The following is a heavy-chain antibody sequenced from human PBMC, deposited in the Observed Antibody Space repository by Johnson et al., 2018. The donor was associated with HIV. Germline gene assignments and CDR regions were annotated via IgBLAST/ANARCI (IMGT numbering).Heavy chain of an antibody. CDR3: ARERIAAAGLDAFDI. V-gene: IGHV3-7*01. D-gene: IGHD6-13*01. CDR1: GFSVSSYW. Sequence: VESGGNLVQPGGSLRLSCVASGFSVSSYWMSWVRQAPGKGLEWVANIKQDGSEKYYADSVKGRFTISRDNSKNTLYLQMNSLRAEDTAVYYCARERIAAAGLDAFDIWGQGTMVTVSS. J-gene: IGHJ3*02. CDR2: IKQDGSEK.